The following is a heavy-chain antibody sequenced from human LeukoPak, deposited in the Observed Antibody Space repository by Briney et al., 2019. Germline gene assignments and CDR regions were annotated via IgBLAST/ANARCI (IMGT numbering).Heavy chain of an antibody. CDR1: GFSLSGYY. D-gene: IGHD2-8*01. V-gene: IGHV1-2*02. CDR2: MLPNSGGT. J-gene: IGHJ4*02. Sequence: ASVKVSCKASGFSLSGYYIHWVRLAPGQGLEWMGWMLPNSGGTNYGQTFQGRITMTRDSSISTVYTELSSLTSDDTAVYYCARAPQYTYGQLDYWGQGTLVTVSS. CDR3: ARAPQYTYGQLDY.